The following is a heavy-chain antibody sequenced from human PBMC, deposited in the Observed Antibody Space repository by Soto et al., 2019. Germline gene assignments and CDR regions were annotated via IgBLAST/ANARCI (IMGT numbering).Heavy chain of an antibody. V-gene: IGHV6-1*01. J-gene: IGHJ5*02. D-gene: IGHD1-20*01. CDR1: GDSVSSNSAA. CDR3: ARDFNWNAGSLYNWFDP. Sequence: SQTLSLTCAISGDSVSSNSAAWNWIRQSPSRDLEWLGRTYYRSKWYNDYAVSVKSRITINPDTSKNQFSLQLNSVTPEDTAVYYCARDFNWNAGSLYNWFDPWGQGTLVTVSS. CDR2: TYYRSKWYN.